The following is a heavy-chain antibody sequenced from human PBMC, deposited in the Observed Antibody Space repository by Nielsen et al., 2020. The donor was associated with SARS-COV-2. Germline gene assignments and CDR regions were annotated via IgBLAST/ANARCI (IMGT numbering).Heavy chain of an antibody. CDR3: ARDIAADHYYYGMDV. CDR1: GFPSDDYA. Sequence: GGSLRPSCAASGFPSDDYAMHWVRQAPGKGLEWVSGISWNSGSIGQADPVKGRFTIPRDNAKNSLYLQMNSLRAEDTALYYCARDIAADHYYYGMDVWGQGTTVTVSS. J-gene: IGHJ6*02. V-gene: IGHV3-9*02. CDR2: ISWNSGSI. D-gene: IGHD6-13*01.